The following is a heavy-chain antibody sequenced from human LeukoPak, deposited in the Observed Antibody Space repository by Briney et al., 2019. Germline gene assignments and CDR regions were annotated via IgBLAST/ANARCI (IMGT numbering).Heavy chain of an antibody. J-gene: IGHJ6*02. Sequence: SETLSLTCTVSGGSISSYYWSWIRQPPGKGLEWIGYIYYSGSTNYNPSLKSRVTMSVDTSKNQFSLKLSSVTAADTAVYYCARDRYSGSYYPAYYYGMDVWGQGTTVTVSS. CDR2: IYYSGST. CDR1: GGSISSYY. V-gene: IGHV4-59*01. D-gene: IGHD1-26*01. CDR3: ARDRYSGSYYPAYYYGMDV.